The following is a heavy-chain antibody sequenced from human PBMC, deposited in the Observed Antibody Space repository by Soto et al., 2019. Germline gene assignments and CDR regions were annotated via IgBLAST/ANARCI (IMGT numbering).Heavy chain of an antibody. CDR2: IYYSGST. CDR3: ARYTTNPLGNDY. D-gene: IGHD1-1*01. Sequence: QVQLQESGPGLVKPSETLSLTCTVSGGSISSYYWSWIRQPPGKGLEWIGYIYYSGSTNYNPSLKSRVTISVDTSKNQFSLKLSSVTAADTAVYYCARYTTNPLGNDYWGQGTLVTVSS. J-gene: IGHJ4*02. CDR1: GGSISSYY. V-gene: IGHV4-59*08.